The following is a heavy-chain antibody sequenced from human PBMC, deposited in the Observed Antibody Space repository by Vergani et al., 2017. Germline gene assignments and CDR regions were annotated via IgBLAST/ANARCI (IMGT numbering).Heavy chain of an antibody. CDR3: ARGEWQWLVRRYYYGMDV. V-gene: IGHV4-34*01. J-gene: IGHJ6*02. CDR1: GGSFSGYY. CDR2: INHSGST. D-gene: IGHD6-19*01. Sequence: QVQLQQWGAGLLKPSETLSLTCAVYGGSFSGYYWSWIRQPPGKGLEWIGEINHSGSTNYNPSLKSRVTISVDTSKNQFSLKLSSVTAADTAVYYCARGEWQWLVRRYYYGMDVWGQGTTVTVSS.